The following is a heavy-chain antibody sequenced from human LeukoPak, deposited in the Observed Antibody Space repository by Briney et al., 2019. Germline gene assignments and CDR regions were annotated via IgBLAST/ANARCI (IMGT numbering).Heavy chain of an antibody. CDR2: INPNSGGT. CDR3: ARDQAAAGKGDY. V-gene: IGHV1-2*06. Sequence: ASVKVSCRASGYTFTGYYMHWVRQAPGQGLEWMGRINPNSGGTNYAQKFQGRVTMTRDTSISTAYMELSRLRSDDTAVYYCARDQAAAGKGDYWGQGTLVTVSS. J-gene: IGHJ4*02. D-gene: IGHD6-13*01. CDR1: GYTFTGYY.